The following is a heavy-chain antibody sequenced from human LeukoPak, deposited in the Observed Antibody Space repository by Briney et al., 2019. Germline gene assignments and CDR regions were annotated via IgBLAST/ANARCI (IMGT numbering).Heavy chain of an antibody. Sequence: ASVKASCKADGDTLGNYGISWVRQAPGQGLEWMGWISVYNGNTKYAQKFQGRVTMTADTSTSTSYMELRSLTSDDTAVYYCARAPRGTYWDYFDYWGRGTLVTVSS. V-gene: IGHV1-18*01. J-gene: IGHJ4*02. D-gene: IGHD1-26*01. CDR2: ISVYNGNT. CDR1: GDTLGNYG. CDR3: ARAPRGTYWDYFDY.